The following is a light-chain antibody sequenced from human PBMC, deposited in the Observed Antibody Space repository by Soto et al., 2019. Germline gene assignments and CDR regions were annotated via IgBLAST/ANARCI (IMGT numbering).Light chain of an antibody. CDR2: DAS. J-gene: IGKJ2*01. V-gene: IGKV3D-20*01. Sequence: DIVLTQSPATLSLSPGERATLSCGASQTVSSRYLAWYQQKPGLAPRLLIYDASTRATGVPDRFSGSGSRTDFTLTISILEPEDFAVYYCQQYGSSTPYTFGQGTKLEMK. CDR3: QQYGSSTPYT. CDR1: QTVSSRY.